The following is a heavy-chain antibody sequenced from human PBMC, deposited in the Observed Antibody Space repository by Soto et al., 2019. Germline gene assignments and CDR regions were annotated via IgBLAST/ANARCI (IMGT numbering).Heavy chain of an antibody. CDR1: GYSFTSYG. J-gene: IGHJ4*02. D-gene: IGHD6-19*01. Sequence: AAKGSCKGSGYSFTSYGISWLRQAPGHGLEWMGWISAYNGNTNYAQKLQGRVTMTTDTPTSTAYMELRSLISDDTAVYYCSRAEVAVAGTIDYWGQGALLTVSS. CDR3: SRAEVAVAGTIDY. V-gene: IGHV1-18*04. CDR2: ISAYNGNT.